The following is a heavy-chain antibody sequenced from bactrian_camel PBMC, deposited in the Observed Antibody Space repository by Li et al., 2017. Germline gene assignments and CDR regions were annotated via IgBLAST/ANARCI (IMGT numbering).Heavy chain of an antibody. J-gene: IGHJ7*01. CDR2: INADEYIT. D-gene: IGHD1*01. V-gene: IGHV3S1*01. CDR1: GFADRLHC. Sequence: HVQLLESGGDSVQVGKSLRLSCASRGFADRLHCMGWFRQAPGKEREGVASINADEYITYGDSVNGRFTISADDAKNIVYLQMNYLKPEDTAMYYCATEERSLIGEPCKNAQMTRPMDYWGKGTQVTVS.